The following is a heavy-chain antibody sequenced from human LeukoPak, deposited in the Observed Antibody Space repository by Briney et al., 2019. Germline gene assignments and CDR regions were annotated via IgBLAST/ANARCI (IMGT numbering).Heavy chain of an antibody. V-gene: IGHV3-7*01. CDR3: ARAMT. CDR2: IKPDGSDK. CDR1: GFTFSGYW. Sequence: LAGGSLRLSCAASGFTFSGYWTSWVRQAPGKGLEWVANIKPDGSDKAYVDSVKGRFTISRDNTKNSLYLQMSSLRAEDTAVYYCARAMTWGQGTLVSVSS. J-gene: IGHJ5*02.